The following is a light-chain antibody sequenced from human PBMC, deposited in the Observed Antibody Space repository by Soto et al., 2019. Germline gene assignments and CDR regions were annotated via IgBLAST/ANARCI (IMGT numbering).Light chain of an antibody. CDR2: GAS. J-gene: IGKJ1*01. CDR3: QQYGSSGT. CDR1: QSVSSN. Sequence: EIVMTQSPATLSVSPGERATLSCRASQSVSSNLAWYQQKPGQAPSPLIYGASTRATGIPARFSGSGSGTEFTLTISRLEPEDFAVDDCQQYGSSGTFGQGTKVDIK. V-gene: IGKV3-15*01.